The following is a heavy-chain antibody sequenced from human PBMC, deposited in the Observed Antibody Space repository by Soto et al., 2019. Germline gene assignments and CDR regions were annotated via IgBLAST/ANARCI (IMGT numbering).Heavy chain of an antibody. J-gene: IGHJ4*02. Sequence: SETLSLTCAASGGSISSGGYSWSWIRQPPGKGLEWIGYIYHSGSTYYNPSLKSRVTISVDRSKNQFSLKLSSVTAADTAVYYCARGSSWSDYYFDYWGQGTLVTVSS. V-gene: IGHV4-30-2*01. CDR3: ARGSSWSDYYFDY. D-gene: IGHD6-13*01. CDR2: IYHSGST. CDR1: GGSISSGGYS.